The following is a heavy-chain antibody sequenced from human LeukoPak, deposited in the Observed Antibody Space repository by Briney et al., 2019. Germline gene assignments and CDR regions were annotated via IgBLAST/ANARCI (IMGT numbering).Heavy chain of an antibody. CDR3: ARTGIEVAGTVYFDY. Sequence: SETLSLTCTVSGASISSYYWSWIRQPAGRGLEWLGRIYVSGITNYNPSLKSRVTMSVDTSKNQFFLKLSSVTAADTAVYYCARTGIEVAGTVYFDYWGQGTLVIVSS. V-gene: IGHV4-4*07. D-gene: IGHD6-19*01. CDR1: GASISSYY. J-gene: IGHJ4*02. CDR2: IYVSGIT.